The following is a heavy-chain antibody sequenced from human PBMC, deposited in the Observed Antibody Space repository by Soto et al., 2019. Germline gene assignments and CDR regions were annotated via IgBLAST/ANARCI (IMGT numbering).Heavy chain of an antibody. CDR1: GFTFSSYS. D-gene: IGHD3-3*01. Sequence: GGSLRLSCAASGFTFSSYSMNWVRQAPGKGLEWVSYISSSSTIYYADSVKGRFTISRDNAKNSLYLQMNSLRDEDTAVYYCARDTYYDFWSGYPYYFDYWGQGTLVTVS. J-gene: IGHJ4*02. V-gene: IGHV3-48*02. CDR3: ARDTYYDFWSGYPYYFDY. CDR2: ISSSSTI.